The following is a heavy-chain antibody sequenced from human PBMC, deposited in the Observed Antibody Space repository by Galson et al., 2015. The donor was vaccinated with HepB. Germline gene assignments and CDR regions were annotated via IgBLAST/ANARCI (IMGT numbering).Heavy chain of an antibody. CDR2: IYTSGST. Sequence: ETLSLTCTVSGGSISSYYWSWIRQPAGKGLEWIGRIYTSGSTNYNPSLKSRVTMSVDTSKNQFSLKLSSVTAADTAVYYCAREPVEEGYDYVWGSYRSDAFDIWGQGTMVTVSS. CDR1: GGSISSYY. D-gene: IGHD3-16*02. J-gene: IGHJ3*02. V-gene: IGHV4-4*07. CDR3: AREPVEEGYDYVWGSYRSDAFDI.